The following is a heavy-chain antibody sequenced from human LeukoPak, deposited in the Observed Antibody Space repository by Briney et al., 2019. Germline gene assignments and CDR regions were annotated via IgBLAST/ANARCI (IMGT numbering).Heavy chain of an antibody. J-gene: IGHJ4*02. CDR3: ARVAYDYVWGSYRSPFYYFDY. V-gene: IGHV1-46*01. CDR1: GYTFTSYY. Sequence: ASVRVSCKASGYTFTSYYMHWVRQAPGQGLEWMGIINPSGGSTSYAQKFQGRVTMTRDTSTSTVYMELSSLRSEDTAVYYCARVAYDYVWGSYRSPFYYFDYWGQGTLVTVSS. CDR2: INPSGGST. D-gene: IGHD3-16*02.